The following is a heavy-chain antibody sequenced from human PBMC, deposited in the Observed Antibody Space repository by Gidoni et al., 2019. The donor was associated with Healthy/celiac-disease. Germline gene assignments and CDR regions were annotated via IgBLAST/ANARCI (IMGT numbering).Heavy chain of an antibody. V-gene: IGHV1-2*02. Sequence: VQLGQSGAEVKKPGASVKVSCRTSGYTFIVYYLHGVRQAPGHGLEGMGWINPSSGGTNYEQKFQGRVTMTRDTSISTAYMELGSLESDDTAVYFCARGEGGYVFDYWGQGTLVTVSS. CDR3: ARGEGGYVFDY. CDR2: INPSSGGT. CDR1: GYTFIVYY. J-gene: IGHJ4*02. D-gene: IGHD1-1*01.